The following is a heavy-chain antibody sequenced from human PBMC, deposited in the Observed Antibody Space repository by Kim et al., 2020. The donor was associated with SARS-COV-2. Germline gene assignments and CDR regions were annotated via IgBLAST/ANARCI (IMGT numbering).Heavy chain of an antibody. CDR1: GFTFSSYG. D-gene: IGHD3-16*01. J-gene: IGHJ6*02. CDR2: IWYDGSNK. Sequence: GGSLRLSCAASGFTFSSYGMHWVRQAPGKGLEWVAVIWYDGSNKYYADSVKGRFTISRDNSKNTLYLQMNSLRAEDTAVYYCARDLGLMYYYYYGMDVWGQGTTVTVSS. V-gene: IGHV3-33*01. CDR3: ARDLGLMYYYYYGMDV.